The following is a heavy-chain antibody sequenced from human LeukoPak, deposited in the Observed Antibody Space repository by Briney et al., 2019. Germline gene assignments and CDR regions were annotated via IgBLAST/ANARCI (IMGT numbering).Heavy chain of an antibody. CDR2: IISDGSST. J-gene: IGHJ5*02. Sequence: PGGSLRLSCAASGFTFSSYWMHWVRQAPGKGLVWVSRIISDGSSTSYADSVKGRFTISRDNAKNTLYLQMNSLRAEDTAVYYCARFSSYQLGFDPWGQGTLVTVSS. D-gene: IGHD2-2*01. CDR3: ARFSSYQLGFDP. CDR1: GFTFSSYW. V-gene: IGHV3-74*01.